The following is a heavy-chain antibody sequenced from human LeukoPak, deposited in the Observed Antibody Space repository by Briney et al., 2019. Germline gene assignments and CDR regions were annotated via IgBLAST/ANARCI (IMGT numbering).Heavy chain of an antibody. CDR3: AKEGGPGTFDI. V-gene: IGHV3-30*18. D-gene: IGHD2-15*01. CDR1: GFTFSSYG. J-gene: IGHJ3*02. Sequence: GGSLRLSCAASGFTFSSYGMHWVRQAPGKGLEWVAVISYDGSNKYYADSVKGRFTISRDNSKNTLYLQMNSLRAEDTAVYYCAKEGGPGTFDIWAQGTRVTVSS. CDR2: ISYDGSNK.